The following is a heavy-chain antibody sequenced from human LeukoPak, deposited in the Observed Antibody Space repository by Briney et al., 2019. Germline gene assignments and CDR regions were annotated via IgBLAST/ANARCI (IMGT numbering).Heavy chain of an antibody. CDR2: ISAYNGNT. CDR1: GYTFTSYG. V-gene: IGHV1-18*01. J-gene: IGHJ6*03. Sequence: ASVKVSCKASGYTFTSYGISWVRQAPGQGLEWVGWISAYNGNTNYAQKLQGRVTMTTDTSTSTAYMELRSLRSDDTAVYYCARVGPHCSGGSCSIYYYYYMDVWGKGTTVTVSS. D-gene: IGHD2-15*01. CDR3: ARVGPHCSGGSCSIYYYYYMDV.